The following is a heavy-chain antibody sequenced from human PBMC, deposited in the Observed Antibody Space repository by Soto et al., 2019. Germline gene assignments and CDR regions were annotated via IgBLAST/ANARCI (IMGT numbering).Heavy chain of an antibody. J-gene: IGHJ4*02. CDR1: GFTFSDYW. CDR3: SRDPLAFHIGGH. CDR2: MSRDGRKR. D-gene: IGHD3-3*02. V-gene: IGHV3-7*01. Sequence: EVQLVESGGGLVQPGGSLRLSCAASGFTFSDYWLSWVRQSPVKGLEWVANMSRDGRKRYYLDSLKGRFTISRDNAKNSLYLQMNRLSAEDTAVYFCSRDPLAFHIGGHWGQGTLVTVSS.